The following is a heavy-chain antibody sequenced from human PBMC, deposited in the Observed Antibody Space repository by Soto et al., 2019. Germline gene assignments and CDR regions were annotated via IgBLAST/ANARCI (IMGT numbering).Heavy chain of an antibody. V-gene: IGHV4-30-4*01. CDR3: ASQPQYYYDSSGPIDY. CDR2: IYYSGST. J-gene: IGHJ4*02. Sequence: QVQLQESGPGLVKPSQTLSLTCTVSGGSISSGDYYWSWIRQPPGKGLEWIGYIYYSGSTYSNPSLKSRVTISVDTSTKQCARKLGSVTAADTAVYYCASQPQYYYDSSGPIDYWGQGTLVTVSS. CDR1: GGSISSGDYY. D-gene: IGHD3-22*01.